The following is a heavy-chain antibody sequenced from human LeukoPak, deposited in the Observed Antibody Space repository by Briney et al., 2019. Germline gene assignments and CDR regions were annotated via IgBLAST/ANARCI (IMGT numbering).Heavy chain of an antibody. CDR2: MNPNSGNT. Sequence: ASVKVSCKASGYTFTSYDINWVRQATGQGLEWMGWMNPNSGNTGYAQKFQGRVTMTRNTSISTAYMELSSLRSEDTAVYYCAREPRSQWAMIVVVHDAFDIWGQGTMVTVSS. J-gene: IGHJ3*02. D-gene: IGHD3-22*01. CDR1: GYTFTSYD. V-gene: IGHV1-8*01. CDR3: AREPRSQWAMIVVVHDAFDI.